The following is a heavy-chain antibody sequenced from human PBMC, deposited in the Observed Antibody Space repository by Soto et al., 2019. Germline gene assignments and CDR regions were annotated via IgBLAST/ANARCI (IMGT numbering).Heavy chain of an antibody. CDR1: GYTFTRYG. CDR2: ISGYNGGT. CDR3: AKNGQPPYYYYGLDV. Sequence: ASVKVSCKASGYTFTRYGISLVRQAPGQGLEWMGWISGYNGGTNYAQKFQDRVSMTIDTSTGTAYMELRSLTSDDTAIYYCAKNGQPPYYYYGLDVWGQGTKVTVSS. V-gene: IGHV1-18*01. D-gene: IGHD2-8*01. J-gene: IGHJ6*02.